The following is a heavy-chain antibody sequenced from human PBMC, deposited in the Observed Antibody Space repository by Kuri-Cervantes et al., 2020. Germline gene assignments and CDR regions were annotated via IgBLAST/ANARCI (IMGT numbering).Heavy chain of an antibody. CDR3: AKANWNYEGRVAFDI. Sequence: GESLKISCAASGFTFSSYWMHWVRQAPGKGLVWVSRINSDGSSTSYADSVKGRFTISRDNSKNTLYLQMNSLRAEDTALYYCAKANWNYEGRVAFDIWGQGTMVTVSS. V-gene: IGHV3-74*01. CDR2: INSDGSST. D-gene: IGHD1-7*01. CDR1: GFTFSSYW. J-gene: IGHJ3*02.